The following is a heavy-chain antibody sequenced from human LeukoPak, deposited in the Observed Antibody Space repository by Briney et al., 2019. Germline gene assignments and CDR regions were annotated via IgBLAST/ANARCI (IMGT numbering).Heavy chain of an antibody. CDR3: VRLGGMATNP. D-gene: IGHD5-24*01. Sequence: SETLSLTCTVSGGSIITNDYYWGWIRQPPGKGLEWIGSISHSGCAYYNPSLKSQVTISVDTSKNQLSLKVNSVTAADTAMYFCVRLGGMATNPWGRGTLVTVPS. CDR1: GGSIITNDYY. CDR2: ISHSGCA. J-gene: IGHJ5*02. V-gene: IGHV4-39*01.